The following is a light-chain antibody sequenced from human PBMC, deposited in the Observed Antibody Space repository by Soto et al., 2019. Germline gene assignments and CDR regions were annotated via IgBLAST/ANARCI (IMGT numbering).Light chain of an antibody. CDR1: QSLVFSDGNTF. CDR3: MKVTHGPGS. V-gene: IGKV2-30*01. J-gene: IGKJ2*03. CDR2: KVS. Sequence: DVVMTQSPLSLPVTLGQPASISCRSSQSLVFSDGNTFLNWFHQRPGQSPRRLIYKVSNRDSGVQDRFSGGGSGTVLTQKLRGVGVGVVGFYYGMKVTHGPGSFGRGT.